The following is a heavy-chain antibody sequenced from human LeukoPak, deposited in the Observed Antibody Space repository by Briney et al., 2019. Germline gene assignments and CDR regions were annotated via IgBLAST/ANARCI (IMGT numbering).Heavy chain of an antibody. J-gene: IGHJ3*02. CDR2: ISSSSSYI. CDR3: ARDIHSYGNAFDI. D-gene: IGHD5-18*01. CDR1: GFTFSSYS. Sequence: GGSLRLSCAVSGFTFSSYSMNWVRQAPGKGLEWVSSISSSSSYIYYADSVKGRFTISRDNAKNSLYLQMNSLRAEDTAVYYCARDIHSYGNAFDIWGQGTMVTVSS. V-gene: IGHV3-21*01.